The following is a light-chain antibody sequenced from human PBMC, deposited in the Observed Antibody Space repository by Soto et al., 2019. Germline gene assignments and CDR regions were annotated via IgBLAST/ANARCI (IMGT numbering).Light chain of an antibody. CDR3: QSYDSSMSVYV. Sequence: QSALTQPPSVSGAPGQRVTISCTGSSSNIGAGYDVHWYQQLPGTAPKLLIYDNSNRPSGVPDRFSASKSGTSASLAITGLQAEDEADYYCQSYDSSMSVYVFGTGTKVNV. CDR2: DNS. V-gene: IGLV1-40*01. CDR1: SSNIGAGYD. J-gene: IGLJ1*01.